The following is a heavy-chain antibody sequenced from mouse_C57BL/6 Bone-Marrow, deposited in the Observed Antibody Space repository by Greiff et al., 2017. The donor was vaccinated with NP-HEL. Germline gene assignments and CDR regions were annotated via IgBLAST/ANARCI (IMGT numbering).Heavy chain of an antibody. D-gene: IGHD4-1*01. J-gene: IGHJ2*01. CDR2: IDPSDSYT. CDR1: GYTSTSYW. Sequence: QVQLQQPGAELVKPGASVKLSCKASGYTSTSYWMQWVKQRPGQGLEWIGEIDPSDSYTNYNQKFKGKATLTVDTSSSTAYMQLSSLTSEDSAVYYCSRNWDYWGQGTTLTVSS. V-gene: IGHV1-50*01. CDR3: SRNWDY.